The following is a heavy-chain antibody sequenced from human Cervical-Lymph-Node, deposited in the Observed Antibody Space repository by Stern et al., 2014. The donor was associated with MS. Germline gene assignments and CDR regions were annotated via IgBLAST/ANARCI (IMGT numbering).Heavy chain of an antibody. CDR3: ARREGHAFDV. CDR2: IYPGASHT. V-gene: IGHV5-51*01. D-gene: IGHD1-26*01. Sequence: MQLVQSGAGVKKPGESLKVSCKGSGYRFTDYWIGWVRQMPGKGLEWLGIIYPGASHTRYSPSFEAQVTFSVDRSISTAYLQWSSLKASDTAIFYCARREGHAFDVWGQGTLVTVSS. J-gene: IGHJ3*01. CDR1: GYRFTDYW.